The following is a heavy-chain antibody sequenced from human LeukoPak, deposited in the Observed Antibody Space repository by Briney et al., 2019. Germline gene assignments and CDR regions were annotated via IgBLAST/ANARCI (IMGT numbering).Heavy chain of an antibody. D-gene: IGHD4-23*01. CDR2: INPNSGGT. V-gene: IGHV1-2*02. Sequence: ASVKVSCKASGYTFTAYYIHWVRQAPGQGPEWMGWINPNSGGTNYALKFRGRVTMTRDTSISTASMELSRLISDDTAVYYCARPQDHGGNVENFNIWGQGTMVTVSS. CDR3: ARPQDHGGNVENFNI. CDR1: GYTFTAYY. J-gene: IGHJ3*02.